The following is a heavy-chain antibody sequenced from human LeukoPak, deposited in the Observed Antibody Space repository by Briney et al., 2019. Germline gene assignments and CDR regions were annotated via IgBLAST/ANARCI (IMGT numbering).Heavy chain of an antibody. CDR2: IDWNGGNI. CDR3: AKALSVTVTTLHY. D-gene: IGHD4-17*01. CDR1: GFTFDDYA. Sequence: GGSLRLSCAASGFTFDDYAMHWVRQVPGKGLEWVSGIDWNGGNIGYGDSVKGRFTISRDNAKNSLYLQMNSLRAEDTALYYCAKALSVTVTTLHYWGQGTLVTVFS. V-gene: IGHV3-9*01. J-gene: IGHJ4*02.